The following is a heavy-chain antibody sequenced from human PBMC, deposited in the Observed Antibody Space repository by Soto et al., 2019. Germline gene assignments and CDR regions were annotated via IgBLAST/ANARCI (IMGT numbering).Heavy chain of an antibody. CDR2: ISAYNGNT. CDR3: ARVSLPPYCSGGSCYFYYYYGMDV. Sequence: ASVKVSCKASGYTFTSYGISWVRQAPGQGLEWMGWISAYNGNTNYAQKLQGRVTMTTDTSTSTAYMELRSLRSDDTAVYYGARVSLPPYCSGGSCYFYYYYGMDVWGQGTTVTVSS. J-gene: IGHJ6*02. CDR1: GYTFTSYG. D-gene: IGHD2-15*01. V-gene: IGHV1-18*01.